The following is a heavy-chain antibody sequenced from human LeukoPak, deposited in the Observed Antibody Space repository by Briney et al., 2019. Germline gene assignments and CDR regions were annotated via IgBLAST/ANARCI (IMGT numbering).Heavy chain of an antibody. CDR1: GFTFSDYY. CDR2: ISGGSSYT. CDR3: ARVSLLDDGGLGDY. J-gene: IGHJ4*02. V-gene: IGHV3-11*06. D-gene: IGHD4-23*01. Sequence: GGSLRLSCAASGFTFSDYYMTWFRQAPGKGLEWVSYISGGSSYTNFADSVKGRFTISRDNAKNSLYLQMDSLRAEDTAVYYCARVSLLDDGGLGDYWGQGTLVTVSS.